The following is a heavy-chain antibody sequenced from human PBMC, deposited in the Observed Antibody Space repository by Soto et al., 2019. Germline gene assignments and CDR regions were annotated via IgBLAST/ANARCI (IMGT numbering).Heavy chain of an antibody. D-gene: IGHD2-21*02. V-gene: IGHV4-39*01. Sequence: SETLSLTCIVSGGSISSSDNYWGWIRQPPGKGLEWIGGIYYSGSTYYNPSLKSRVTISVDTSKNQFSLKLSSVTAADTALYYCARNTGGFRNRVTYYYYMDVWGKGTTVTVSS. CDR3: ARNTGGFRNRVTYYYYMDV. CDR2: IYYSGST. J-gene: IGHJ6*03. CDR1: GGSISSSDNY.